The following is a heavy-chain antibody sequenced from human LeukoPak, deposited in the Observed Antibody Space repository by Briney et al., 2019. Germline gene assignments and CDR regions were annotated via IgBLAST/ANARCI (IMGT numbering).Heavy chain of an antibody. D-gene: IGHD3-22*01. V-gene: IGHV4-39*01. CDR1: GGSISSSSYY. Sequence: SETLSLTCTVSGGSISSSSYYWGWNRQPPGKGLEWIGSIYYSGSTYYNPSLKSRVTISVDTSKNQFSLKLSSVTAADTAVYYCARLSVPTMIIVEGGDYWGQGTLVTVSS. J-gene: IGHJ4*02. CDR3: ARLSVPTMIIVEGGDY. CDR2: IYYSGST.